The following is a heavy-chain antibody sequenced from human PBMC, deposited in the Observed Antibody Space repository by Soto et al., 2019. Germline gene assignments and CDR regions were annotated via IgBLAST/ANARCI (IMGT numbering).Heavy chain of an antibody. CDR2: IWYDGSHK. Sequence: RLSSAASGFILRTHRMHWVRQAPGKGLEWVAVIWYDGSHKYYRDSVKGRFTISRDNSDNTLYLQMNSLRDEDTTVYYCMRGTGSNQAYFEYWGQGA. CDR3: MRGTGSNQAYFEY. V-gene: IGHV3-33*01. CDR1: GFILRTHR. J-gene: IGHJ4*02. D-gene: IGHD3-16*01.